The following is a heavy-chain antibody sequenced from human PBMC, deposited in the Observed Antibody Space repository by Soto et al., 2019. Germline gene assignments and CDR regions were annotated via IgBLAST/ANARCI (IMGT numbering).Heavy chain of an antibody. Sequence: EVQLLDSGGGSVQPGGSLRLSCAASGFTFSSYVMRWVRQAPGKGLQWVSSISGSGGSTYYADSVKGRFTISRDNSKNTLDLQMNSLRAEDTAVYFCARGYCSGDTCYHIDYWGQGTLVTVSS. CDR3: ARGYCSGDTCYHIDY. CDR2: ISGSGGST. V-gene: IGHV3-23*01. CDR1: GFTFSSYV. D-gene: IGHD2-15*01. J-gene: IGHJ4*02.